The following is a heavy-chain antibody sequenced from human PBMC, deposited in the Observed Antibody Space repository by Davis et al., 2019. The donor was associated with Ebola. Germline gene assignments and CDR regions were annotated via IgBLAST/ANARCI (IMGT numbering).Heavy chain of an antibody. J-gene: IGHJ4*02. CDR2: ISAYNGNT. D-gene: IGHD3-22*01. CDR1: GYSFTSYG. V-gene: IGHV1-18*04. Sequence: AASVKVSCKASGYSFTSYGISWVRQAPGQGLEWMGWISAYNGNTNYAQILQGRVTMTTDTSTGTAYMELSGLRSDDTAVYYCARAPVYDGSNSYSTFGGGDFDYWGQGALVTVSS. CDR3: ARAPVYDGSNSYSTFGGGDFDY.